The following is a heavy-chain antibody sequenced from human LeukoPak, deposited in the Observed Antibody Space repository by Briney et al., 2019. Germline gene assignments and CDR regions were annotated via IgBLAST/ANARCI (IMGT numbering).Heavy chain of an antibody. J-gene: IGHJ4*02. CDR3: AKDGEEFYDYVWGSSLYYFDY. CDR1: GFTFSSYA. D-gene: IGHD3-16*01. Sequence: GGSLRLSCAASGFTFSSYAMSWVRQAPGKGLECVSAISGSGGSTYYADSVKGRFTISRDNSKNTLYLQMNSLRAEDTAVYYCAKDGEEFYDYVWGSSLYYFDYWGQGTLVTVSS. V-gene: IGHV3-23*01. CDR2: ISGSGGST.